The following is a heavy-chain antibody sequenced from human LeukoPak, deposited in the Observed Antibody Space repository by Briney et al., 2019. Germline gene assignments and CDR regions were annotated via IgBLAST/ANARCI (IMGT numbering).Heavy chain of an antibody. V-gene: IGHV4-39*07. Sequence: PSETLSLTCTVSGGSISSSSYYWGWIRQPPGKGLEWIGSIYYSGSTYYNPSLKSRVTISVDTSKNQFSLKLSSVTAADTAVYYCAREYRMGITGTRPLIDYWGQGTLVTVSS. J-gene: IGHJ4*02. D-gene: IGHD1-20*01. CDR2: IYYSGST. CDR1: GGSISSSSYY. CDR3: AREYRMGITGTRPLIDY.